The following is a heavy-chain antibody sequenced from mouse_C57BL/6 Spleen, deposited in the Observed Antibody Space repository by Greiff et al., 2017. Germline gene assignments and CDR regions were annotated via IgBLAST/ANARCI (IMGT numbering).Heavy chain of an antibody. D-gene: IGHD1-1*01. J-gene: IGHJ4*01. CDR3: ARGGYYGSSLYYYAMDY. Sequence: VQLQQPGTELVKPGASVKLSCKASGYTFTSYWMHWVKQRPGQGLEWIGNINPSNGGTNYNEKFKSKATLTVDKSSSTAYMQISSLTSEDSAVYYCARGGYYGSSLYYYAMDYWGQGTSVTVSS. V-gene: IGHV1-53*01. CDR1: GYTFTSYW. CDR2: INPSNGGT.